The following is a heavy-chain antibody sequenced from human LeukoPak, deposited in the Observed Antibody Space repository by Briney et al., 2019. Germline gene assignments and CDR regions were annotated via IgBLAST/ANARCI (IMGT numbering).Heavy chain of an antibody. CDR3: AAAGDDYGDYEFDC. CDR1: GFTFTNSA. J-gene: IGHJ4*02. CDR2: IVVGSGNT. D-gene: IGHD4-17*01. Sequence: SVKVSCKASGFTFTNSAMQWVRQARGQRLEWIGRIVVGSGNTNYAQKFQERVTITRDMSTSTAYMELSSLRSEDTAVYYCAAAGDDYGDYEFDCWGRGSLVTVSS. V-gene: IGHV1-58*02.